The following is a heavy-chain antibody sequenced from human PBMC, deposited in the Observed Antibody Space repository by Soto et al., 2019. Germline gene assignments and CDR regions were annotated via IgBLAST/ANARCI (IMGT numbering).Heavy chain of an antibody. V-gene: IGHV3-11*01. J-gene: IGHJ4*02. CDR2: ISSSGSTI. CDR3: SRAHPTVVMTDY. CDR1: GFTFSDYY. Sequence: GGSLRLSCAASGFTFSDYYMSWIRQAPGKGLEWVSYISSSGSTIYYADSVRGRFTISRDNAKNSLYLQMNSLRAEDTAVYYCSRAHPTVVMTDYSCQAPLVSVS. D-gene: IGHD2-15*01.